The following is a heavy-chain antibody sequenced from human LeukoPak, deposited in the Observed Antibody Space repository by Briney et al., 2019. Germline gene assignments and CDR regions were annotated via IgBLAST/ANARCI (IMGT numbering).Heavy chain of an antibody. J-gene: IGHJ4*02. V-gene: IGHV3-23*01. D-gene: IGHD4-23*01. Sequence: GGSLRLSCAASGFTFSSHGLSWVRQAPGKGLEWVSVISGSGATTYYADSVKGRFTISRDNSKSTLYLQMNSLRAEDTAVYYCAREEGVDGTSGINNWSQGTLVIVSS. CDR1: GFTFSSHG. CDR3: AREEGVDGTSGINN. CDR2: ISGSGATT.